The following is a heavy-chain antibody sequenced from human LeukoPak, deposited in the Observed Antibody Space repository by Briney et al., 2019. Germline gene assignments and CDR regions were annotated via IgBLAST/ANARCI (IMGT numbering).Heavy chain of an antibody. J-gene: IGHJ4*02. CDR1: GFTFNSYG. CDR3: ARDGRLYGAPGGFDY. V-gene: IGHV3-30*02. D-gene: IGHD4-17*01. Sequence: PGGSLRLSCAASGFTFNSYGMHWVRQAPGKGLEWVAFIRFDGSDKYYADSVKGRFTISRDNSKNTLYLQMNSLRAEDTAVYYCARDGRLYGAPGGFDYWGQGTLVTVSS. CDR2: IRFDGSDK.